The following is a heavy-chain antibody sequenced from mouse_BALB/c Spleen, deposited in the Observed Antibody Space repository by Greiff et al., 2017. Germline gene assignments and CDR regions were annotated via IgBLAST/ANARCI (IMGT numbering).Heavy chain of an antibody. CDR1: GYSITSGYY. CDR2: ISYDGSN. J-gene: IGHJ4*01. V-gene: IGHV3-6*02. CDR3: ARHYYGSSPPYYAMDY. D-gene: IGHD1-1*01. Sequence: EVKLEESGPGLVKPSQSLSLTCSVTGYSITSGYYWNWIRQFPGNKLEWMGYISYDGSNNYNPSLKNRISITRDTSKNQFFLKLNSVTTEDTATYYCARHYYGSSPPYYAMDYWGQGTSVTVSS.